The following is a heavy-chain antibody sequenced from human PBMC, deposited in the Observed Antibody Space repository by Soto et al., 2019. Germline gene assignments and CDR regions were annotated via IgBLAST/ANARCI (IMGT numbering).Heavy chain of an antibody. CDR3: ASGGGAAGTYYYYGMDV. J-gene: IGHJ6*02. V-gene: IGHV4-34*01. Sequence: QVQLQQWGAGLLKPSETLSLTCAVYGGSFSGYYWSWIRQPPGKGLEWIGEINHSGSTNYNPSLKSRVTISVDTSKNQFSLKLSSVTAADTAVYYCASGGGAAGTYYYYGMDVWCQGTTVTVSS. D-gene: IGHD6-13*01. CDR1: GGSFSGYY. CDR2: INHSGST.